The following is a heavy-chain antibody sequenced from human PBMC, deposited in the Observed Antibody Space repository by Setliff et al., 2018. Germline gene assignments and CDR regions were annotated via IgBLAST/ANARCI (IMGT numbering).Heavy chain of an antibody. J-gene: IGHJ3*02. V-gene: IGHV4-31*03. D-gene: IGHD1-26*01. CDR2: IYYSGTT. CDR3: ARVRWDRESFDI. CDR1: GGSFRSGGYY. Sequence: PSETLSLTCTVSGGSFRSGGYYWNWIRQHPGKGLEWIGYIYYSGTTYSNPTLKSRVTISVDTSKSQFSLNLTSVTAADTAIYYCARVRWDRESFDIWGQGTMVTVSS.